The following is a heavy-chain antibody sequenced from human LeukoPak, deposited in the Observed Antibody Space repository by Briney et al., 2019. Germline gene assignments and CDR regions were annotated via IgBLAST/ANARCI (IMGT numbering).Heavy chain of an antibody. CDR3: ARGHYYSSTSCSHFDY. V-gene: IGHV4-34*01. Sequence: PSETLSLTCAVYGGSFSGYYWSWIRQPPGKGLEWIGEINHSGSTNYNPSLKSRVTISVDTSKNQFSLKLSSVTAADTAVYYCARGHYYSSTSCSHFDYWGQGTLVTVSS. CDR2: INHSGST. D-gene: IGHD2-2*01. CDR1: GGSFSGYY. J-gene: IGHJ4*02.